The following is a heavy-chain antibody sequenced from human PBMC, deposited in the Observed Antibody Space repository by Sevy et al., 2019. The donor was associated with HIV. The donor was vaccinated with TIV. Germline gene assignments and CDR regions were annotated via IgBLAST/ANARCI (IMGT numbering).Heavy chain of an antibody. J-gene: IGHJ6*02. D-gene: IGHD5-18*01. V-gene: IGHV3-43*01. CDR3: AKAGGYSYGWGNYYYYYGMDV. CDR2: ISWDGGST. Sequence: GGSLRLSCAASGFTFDDYTMHWVRQAPGKGLEWVSLISWDGGSTYYADSVKGRFTISRDNSKNSLYLQMNSLRTEDTALYYCAKAGGYSYGWGNYYYYYGMDVWGQGTTVTVSS. CDR1: GFTFDDYT.